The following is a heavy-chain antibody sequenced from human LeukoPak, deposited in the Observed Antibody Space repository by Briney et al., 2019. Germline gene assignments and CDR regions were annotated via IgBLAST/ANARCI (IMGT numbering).Heavy chain of an antibody. Sequence: GGSLRLSCAASGFTFDDYGMSWVRQAPGKGLEWVSAISGSGGSTYYADSVKGRFTISRDNSKNTLYLQMNSLRAEDTAVYYCAKFLSLRTTTRDYFDYWGQGTLVTVSS. CDR3: AKFLSLRTTTRDYFDY. J-gene: IGHJ4*02. CDR2: ISGSGGST. CDR1: GFTFDDYG. V-gene: IGHV3-23*01. D-gene: IGHD4-11*01.